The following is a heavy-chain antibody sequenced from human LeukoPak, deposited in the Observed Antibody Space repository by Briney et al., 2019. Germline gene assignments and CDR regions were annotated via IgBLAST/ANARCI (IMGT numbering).Heavy chain of an antibody. J-gene: IGHJ4*02. CDR3: ARGRDIVATVDY. D-gene: IGHD5-12*01. Sequence: ASVKVSCKASGYTFTSYDYNWVRQATGQGLEWMGWMNPNSGNTGYAQKFQGRVTMTRNTSISTAYMELSSLRSEDTAVYYCARGRDIVATVDYWGQGTLVTVSS. CDR2: MNPNSGNT. CDR1: GYTFTSYD. V-gene: IGHV1-8*01.